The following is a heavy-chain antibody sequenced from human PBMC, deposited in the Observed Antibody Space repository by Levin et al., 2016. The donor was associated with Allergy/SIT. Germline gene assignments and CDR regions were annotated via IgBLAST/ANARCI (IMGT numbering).Heavy chain of an antibody. J-gene: IGHJ4*02. Sequence: WIRQPPGKGLEWVAVISYDGSNKYYADSVKGRFTISRDNSKNTLYLQMNSLRAEDTAVYYCAKDSLSSGVDYWGQGTLVTVSS. CDR2: ISYDGSNK. D-gene: IGHD2-15*01. CDR3: AKDSLSSGVDY. V-gene: IGHV3-30*18.